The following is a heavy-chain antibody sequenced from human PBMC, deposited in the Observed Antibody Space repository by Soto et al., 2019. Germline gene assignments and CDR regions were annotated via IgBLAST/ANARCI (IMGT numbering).Heavy chain of an antibody. D-gene: IGHD3-16*01. CDR1: GYIFVSYG. Sequence: QVQLVQSGDEVKKPGASVKVSCKASGYIFVSYGIAWVRQAPGQGLEWMGWISPYTGNTHSATKIQGRLTMTTDTSTSTAYMDLGSLTSEDTAVYYCVMVDNYVTPTPQDVWGQGTTVTVSS. CDR3: VMVDNYVTPTPQDV. J-gene: IGHJ6*02. CDR2: ISPYTGNT. V-gene: IGHV1-18*01.